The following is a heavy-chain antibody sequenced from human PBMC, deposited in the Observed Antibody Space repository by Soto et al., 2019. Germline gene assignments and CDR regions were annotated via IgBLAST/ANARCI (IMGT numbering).Heavy chain of an antibody. CDR1: GFTFSSYA. CDR3: AKGLRFMEH. Sequence: GGSLRLSCVASGFTFSSYALHWVRQAPGKGLEWVTLISDDGMNTFYADSVKGRMTVSRDKAEKTMYLQMNSLTAEDTAVYYCAKGLRFMEHWGQGTVVTVSS. D-gene: IGHD1-1*01. CDR2: ISDDGMNT. V-gene: IGHV3-30-3*02. J-gene: IGHJ1*01.